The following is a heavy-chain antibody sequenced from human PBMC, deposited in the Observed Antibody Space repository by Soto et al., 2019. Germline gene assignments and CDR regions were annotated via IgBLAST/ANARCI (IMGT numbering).Heavy chain of an antibody. CDR2: TYYRSKWYN. Sequence: SQTLSLTCAISGDSVSSNSAAWNWIRQSPSRGLEWLGRTYYRSKWYNDYAVSVKSRITINPDTSKNQFSLQLNSVTPEDTAVYYCARDPALLQLWIPGWFDPWGQGTLVTVSS. CDR1: GDSVSSNSAA. D-gene: IGHD5-18*01. CDR3: ARDPALLQLWIPGWFDP. J-gene: IGHJ5*02. V-gene: IGHV6-1*01.